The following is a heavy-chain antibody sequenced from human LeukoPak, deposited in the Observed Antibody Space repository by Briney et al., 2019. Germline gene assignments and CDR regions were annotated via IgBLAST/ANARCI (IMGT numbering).Heavy chain of an antibody. CDR2: ISYDGSNK. CDR1: GFTFSSYA. V-gene: IGHV3-30*04. CDR3: ARSTVVTPVNYYYYGMDV. D-gene: IGHD4-23*01. J-gene: IGHJ6*02. Sequence: PGGSLRLSCAASGFTFSSYAMHWVRQAPGKGLEWVAVISYDGSNKYYADSVKGRFTISRDNSKNTLYLQMNSLRAEDTAVYYCARSTVVTPVNYYYYGMDVWGQGTTVTVSS.